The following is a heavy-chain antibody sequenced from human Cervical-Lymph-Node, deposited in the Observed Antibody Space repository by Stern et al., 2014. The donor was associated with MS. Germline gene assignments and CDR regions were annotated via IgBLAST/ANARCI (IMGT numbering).Heavy chain of an antibody. D-gene: IGHD1-1*01. CDR1: GFTFSSYY. CDR2: IRQDGADN. J-gene: IGHJ4*02. Sequence: EVQLVESGGALVQPGGSLRLSCAASGFTFSSYYMSWVRQAPGTGLEWLANIRQDGADNYYAGSVKGRFFISRDNAKSSLYLQMNSLRADDTAVYYCARLEYTTWSRGFDYLGQGTLVTVSS. CDR3: ARLEYTTWSRGFDY. V-gene: IGHV3-7*01.